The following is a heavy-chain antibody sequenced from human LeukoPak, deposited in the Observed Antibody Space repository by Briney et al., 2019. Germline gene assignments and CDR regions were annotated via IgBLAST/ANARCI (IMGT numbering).Heavy chain of an antibody. CDR1: GGSISSGDYY. V-gene: IGHV4-30-4*01. D-gene: IGHD5-24*01. Sequence: SETLSLTCTVSGGSISSGDYYWSWIRQPPGKGLEWIGYSYYSGSTYYNPSLKSRVTISVDTSKNQFSLKLSSVTAADTAVYYCVSGEMATEKDAFDIWGQGTMVTVSS. J-gene: IGHJ3*02. CDR2: SYYSGST. CDR3: VSGEMATEKDAFDI.